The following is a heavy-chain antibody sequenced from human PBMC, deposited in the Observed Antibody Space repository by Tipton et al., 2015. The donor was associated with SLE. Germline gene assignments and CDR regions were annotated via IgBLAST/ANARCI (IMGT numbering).Heavy chain of an antibody. CDR3: ARVVYSFSDAFDI. V-gene: IGHV4-59*01. CDR1: GGSISSYY. CDR2: IYYSGGT. Sequence: TLSLTCTVSGGSISSYYWSWIRQPPGKGLEWIGYIYYSGGTNYNPSLKSRVTISVDTSKNQFSLRLTSLTAADTAVYYCARVVYSFSDAFDIWGQGTLVTVSS. D-gene: IGHD6-13*01. J-gene: IGHJ3*02.